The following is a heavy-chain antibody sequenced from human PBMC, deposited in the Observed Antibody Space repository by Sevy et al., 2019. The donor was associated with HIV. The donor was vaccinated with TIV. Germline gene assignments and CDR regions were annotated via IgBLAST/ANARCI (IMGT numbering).Heavy chain of an antibody. D-gene: IGHD5-12*01. CDR1: GFTFSSYD. Sequence: GGSLRLSCVASGFTFSSYDMHWVRPVTGKGLEWVSGFGPAGDPFYPGSVKGRFTMSRENAKNSFYLQMNSLRAGDTAVYYCARSGGYSDYGMDVWGQGTTVTVSS. CDR2: FGPAGDP. CDR3: ARSGGYSDYGMDV. J-gene: IGHJ6*02. V-gene: IGHV3-13*05.